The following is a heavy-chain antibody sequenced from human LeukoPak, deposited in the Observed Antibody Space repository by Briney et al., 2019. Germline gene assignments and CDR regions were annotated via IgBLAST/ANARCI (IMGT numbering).Heavy chain of an antibody. CDR2: ISGSGGST. V-gene: IGHV3-23*01. D-gene: IGHD6-19*01. J-gene: IGHJ4*02. CDR1: GFTFSSYS. Sequence: PGGSLRLSCAASGFTFSSYSMNWVRQAPGKGLEWVSAISGSGGSTYYADSVKGRFTISRDNSKNTLYLQMNSLRAEDTAVYYCAKDREQQWLFDYWGQGTLVTVSS. CDR3: AKDREQQWLFDY.